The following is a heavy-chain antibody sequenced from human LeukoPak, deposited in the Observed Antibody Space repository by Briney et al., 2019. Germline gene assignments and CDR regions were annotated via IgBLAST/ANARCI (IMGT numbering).Heavy chain of an antibody. D-gene: IGHD6-13*01. Sequence: SETLSLTCTVSGVSISSYYWSWIRQPPGKGLEWIGEINHSGSTNYNPSLKSRVTISVDTSKNQFSLKLSSVTAADTAVYYCARLRSSSWYGFDYWGQGTLVTVSS. CDR3: ARLRSSSWYGFDY. J-gene: IGHJ4*02. CDR2: INHSGST. CDR1: GVSISSYY. V-gene: IGHV4-34*01.